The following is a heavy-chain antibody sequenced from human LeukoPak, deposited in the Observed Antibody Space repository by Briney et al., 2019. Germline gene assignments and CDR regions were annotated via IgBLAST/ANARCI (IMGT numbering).Heavy chain of an antibody. CDR2: ISPNSGGT. CDR3: ARGGGYDLHYYYYGMDV. CDR1: GYTFSDYY. J-gene: IGHJ6*02. V-gene: IGHV1-2*02. D-gene: IGHD5-12*01. Sequence: ASVKVSCKASGYTFSDYYIHWLRQAPGQGLEWMGWISPNSGGTNYAQKFQDRVTMTRDASISTAYMELSRLRSDDTAVYYCARGGGYDLHYYYYGMDVWGQGTTVTVSS.